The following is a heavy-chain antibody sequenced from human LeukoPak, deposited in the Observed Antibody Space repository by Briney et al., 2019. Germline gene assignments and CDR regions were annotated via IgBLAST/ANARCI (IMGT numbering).Heavy chain of an antibody. D-gene: IGHD1-26*01. CDR1: GGSIGSYY. J-gene: IGHJ4*02. CDR3: ARHPSTGRDY. V-gene: IGHV4-59*08. Sequence: PSETLSLTCTVSGGSIGSYYWSWIRQPPGKGLEWIGYIYYSGSTNYNPSLRSRVTISVDTSKNQFSLKLSSVTAADTAVYYCARHPSTGRDYWGQGTLVTVSS. CDR2: IYYSGST.